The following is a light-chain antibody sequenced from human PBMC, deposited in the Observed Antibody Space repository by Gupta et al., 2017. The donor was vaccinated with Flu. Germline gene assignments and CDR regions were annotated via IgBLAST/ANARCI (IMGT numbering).Light chain of an antibody. Sequence: NFILTHPHTLSVSPVRTVTISCTRSRGSIASNYVQWYQQRPGSSPTTVIYEDNQRPSGVPDRFSGSIDSSSNSASLTSSGLKTEDEADYYCQSYDSSTVVFGGGTKLTVL. CDR2: EDN. V-gene: IGLV6-57*01. CDR1: RGSIASNY. CDR3: QSYDSSTVV. J-gene: IGLJ2*01.